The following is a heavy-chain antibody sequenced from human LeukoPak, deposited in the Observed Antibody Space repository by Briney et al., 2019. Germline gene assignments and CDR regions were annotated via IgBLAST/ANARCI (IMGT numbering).Heavy chain of an antibody. CDR3: ARAGRLTIFGVVIFSY. D-gene: IGHD3-3*01. CDR1: GYTFTSYD. J-gene: IGHJ4*02. V-gene: IGHV1-8*01. Sequence: ASVKVSCKASGYTFTSYDINWVRQATGQGLEWMGWMNPNSGNTGYAQKFQGRVTMTRNTSISTAYMELSSLRSEDTAVYYCARAGRLTIFGVVIFSYWGQGTLVTVSS. CDR2: MNPNSGNT.